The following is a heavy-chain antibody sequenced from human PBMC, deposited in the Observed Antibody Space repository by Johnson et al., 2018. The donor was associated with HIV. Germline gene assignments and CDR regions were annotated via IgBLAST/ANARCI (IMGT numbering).Heavy chain of an antibody. J-gene: IGHJ3*02. Sequence: QVQLVESGGGVVQPGRSLRLSCEVSGFTFSNYALHWVRQAPGKGLEWVAIILHDGFKKYYADSVKGRFTISRDNSKNTLYLQMKSLRAEDTAVYYCARIRTVEVQCLGIDVAFDICGQGTIVTVS. D-gene: IGHD4-11*01. CDR3: ARIRTVEVQCLGIDVAFDI. CDR1: GFTFSNYA. V-gene: IGHV3-30*04. CDR2: ILHDGFKK.